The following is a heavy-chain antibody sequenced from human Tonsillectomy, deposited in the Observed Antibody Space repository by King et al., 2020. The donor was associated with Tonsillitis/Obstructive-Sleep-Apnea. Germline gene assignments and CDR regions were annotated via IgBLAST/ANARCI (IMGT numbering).Heavy chain of an antibody. Sequence: VQLVESGGGVVQPGRSLRLSCVASGFTFRTSGMHWVRQAPGKGLEWVAVIWYDGSKKYYADSVKGRFTVSRDNSKNTLYLQMNSLRAEDTAMYYCGSALLHRMGYSCYDPIYYYYGMDVWGQGTTVTVSS. CDR1: GFTFRTSG. CDR3: GSALLHRMGYSCYDPIYYYYGMDV. V-gene: IGHV3-33*01. J-gene: IGHJ6*02. CDR2: IWYDGSKK. D-gene: IGHD5-12*01.